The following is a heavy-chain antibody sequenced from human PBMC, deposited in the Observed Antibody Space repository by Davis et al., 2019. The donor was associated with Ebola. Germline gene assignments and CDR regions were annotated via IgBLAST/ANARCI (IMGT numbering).Heavy chain of an antibody. Sequence: MPSETLSLTCTVSSGSISSYYWSWIRQPPGKGLEWIGYIYYSGSTNCNPSLKSRVTISVDTSKNHFSLKLSSVTAVDTAVYYCARGKGLKRGWFDPWGQGTLVTVSS. V-gene: IGHV4-59*01. CDR2: IYYSGST. D-gene: IGHD3-16*01. CDR1: SGSISSYY. CDR3: ARGKGLKRGWFDP. J-gene: IGHJ5*02.